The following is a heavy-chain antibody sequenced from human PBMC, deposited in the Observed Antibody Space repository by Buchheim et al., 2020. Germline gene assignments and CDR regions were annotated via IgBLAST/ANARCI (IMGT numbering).Heavy chain of an antibody. V-gene: IGHV3-74*01. J-gene: IGHJ5*02. CDR2: INSDGSST. Sequence: EVQLVESGGGLVQPGGSLRLSCAASGFTFSSFWMHWVRQGPGQGLVWVSRINSDGSSTSYADSVKGRFTISRDNVKNTLYLEMNSLRAEDTAVYYCARAATPLNWFDPWGQGTL. CDR3: ARAATPLNWFDP. CDR1: GFTFSSFW. D-gene: IGHD2-15*01.